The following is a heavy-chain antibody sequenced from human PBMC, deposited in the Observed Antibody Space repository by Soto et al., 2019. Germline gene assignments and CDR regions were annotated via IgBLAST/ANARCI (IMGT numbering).Heavy chain of an antibody. CDR2: IYRTGST. D-gene: IGHD1-7*01. CDR1: GGSFTSNNW. J-gene: IGHJ4*02. V-gene: IGHV4-4*02. CDR3: ESRDPGTSVDY. Sequence: SETLSLTCAVSGGSFTSNNWWTWVRQPPGQGLEWIGEIYRTGSTNYNPSLKSRVTISLDKSENQFSLEVTSLTAADTAVYYCESRDPGTSVDYWGQGTLVTFSS.